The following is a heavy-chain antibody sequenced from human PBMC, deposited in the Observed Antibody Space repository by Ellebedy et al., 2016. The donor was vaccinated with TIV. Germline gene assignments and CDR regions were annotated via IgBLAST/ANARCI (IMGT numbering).Heavy chain of an antibody. D-gene: IGHD3-10*01. CDR1: GLTLSTSS. Sequence: GESLKISCAASGLTLSTSSMNWVRQSPGKGLEWLSYISASGATIYYADAVKGRFTISRDNARDLLYLQMSSLRAEDTAIYYCAGEGWGETVRGYWGQGTQVTVSS. CDR3: AGEGWGETVRGY. CDR2: ISASGATI. V-gene: IGHV3-48*04. J-gene: IGHJ4*02.